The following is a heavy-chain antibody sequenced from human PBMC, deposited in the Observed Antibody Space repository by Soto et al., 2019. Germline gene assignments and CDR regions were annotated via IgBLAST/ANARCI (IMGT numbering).Heavy chain of an antibody. CDR2: IYYSGST. CDR3: ARGNVEDIVVVVAATGAFDI. D-gene: IGHD2-15*01. J-gene: IGHJ3*02. CDR1: GGSISSGGYY. V-gene: IGHV4-31*03. Sequence: PSETLSLTCTVSGGSISSGGYYWSWIRQHPGKGLEWIGYIYYSGSTYYKTSLKSRVTISVDTSKKQYSLKLRSVTAADTALYYCARGNVEDIVVVVAATGAFDIWGQGTMVTVSS.